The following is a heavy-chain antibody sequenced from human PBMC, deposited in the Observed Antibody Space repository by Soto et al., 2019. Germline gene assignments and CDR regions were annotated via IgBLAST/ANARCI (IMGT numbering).Heavy chain of an antibody. CDR2: INHSGST. V-gene: IGHV4-34*01. CDR1: DGSFSGYY. Sequence: QVQLQQWGAGLLKPSETLSLTCAVYDGSFSGYYWSWIRQPPGKGLEWIGEINHSGSTNYNPSLKSQVTISVDTSKNQFSLKLSSVTAADTAVYYCARVSTVTTFAFDIWGQGTMVTVSS. D-gene: IGHD4-17*01. CDR3: ARVSTVTTFAFDI. J-gene: IGHJ3*02.